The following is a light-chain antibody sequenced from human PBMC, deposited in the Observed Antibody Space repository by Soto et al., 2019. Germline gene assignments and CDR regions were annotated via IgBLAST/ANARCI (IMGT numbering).Light chain of an antibody. V-gene: IGLV2-11*01. J-gene: IGLJ2*01. Sequence: QSALTQPRSVSASPGQSVTISCTGTSSNVGGYNYVSWYQQNPGKAPKLMIYDASKRPSGVPDRFSGSKSGNAASLTISGLKAEDEADYYCCSYAASYTLVFGGGTKVTVL. CDR1: SSNVGGYNY. CDR3: CSYAASYTLV. CDR2: DAS.